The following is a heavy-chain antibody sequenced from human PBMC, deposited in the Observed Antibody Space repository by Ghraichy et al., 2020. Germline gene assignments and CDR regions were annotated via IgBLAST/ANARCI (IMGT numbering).Heavy chain of an antibody. Sequence: ASVKVSCKASGYTFTGYYMHWVRQAPGQGLEWMGWINPKSGATNYAQTFQGRVTMTRDTSISTAYMELSRLRSDDTAVYYCARINRWRFFGYYGMDIWGQGTTVTVSS. CDR1: GYTFTGYY. CDR2: INPKSGAT. D-gene: IGHD3-3*01. CDR3: ARINRWRFFGYYGMDI. V-gene: IGHV1-2*02. J-gene: IGHJ6*02.